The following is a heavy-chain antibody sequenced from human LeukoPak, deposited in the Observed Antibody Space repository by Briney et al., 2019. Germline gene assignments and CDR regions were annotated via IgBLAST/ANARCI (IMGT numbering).Heavy chain of an antibody. D-gene: IGHD4-17*01. CDR2: ISSSSNTI. Sequence: GGSLGLSCAASGFTFSTYSMNWVRQAPGKGLEWISYISSSSNTIYYADSVKGRFTFSRDNAKNSLYLQMNSLRAEDTAVYYCARAAYGGNYDYWGQGILVTVSS. CDR3: ARAAYGGNYDY. J-gene: IGHJ4*02. V-gene: IGHV3-48*01. CDR1: GFTFSTYS.